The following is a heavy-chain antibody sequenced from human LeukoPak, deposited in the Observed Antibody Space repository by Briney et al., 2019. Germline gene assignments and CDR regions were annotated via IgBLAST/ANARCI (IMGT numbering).Heavy chain of an antibody. V-gene: IGHV3-23*01. Sequence: GGSLRLSCAASGFAFASFALSWVRQAPGKGLEWVSTITGSGDSTYYADSVKGRFTISRDNSKNTLYLQMNSLRAEDTAVFYCAKDFLRNMVLGFDYWGQGTLVTVSS. CDR1: GFAFASFA. CDR3: AKDFLRNMVLGFDY. CDR2: ITGSGDST. J-gene: IGHJ4*02. D-gene: IGHD3-10*01.